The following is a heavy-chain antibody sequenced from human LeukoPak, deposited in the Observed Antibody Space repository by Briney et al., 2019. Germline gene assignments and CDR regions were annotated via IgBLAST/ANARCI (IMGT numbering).Heavy chain of an antibody. CDR2: IYTSGST. CDR3: ARDDFTRYYSGGSCYFDAFDI. J-gene: IGHJ3*02. D-gene: IGHD2-15*01. CDR1: GGSISSYY. Sequence: SETLSLTCTVSGGSISSYYWSWIRQPAGKGLEWIGRIYTSGSTNYNASLKSRVTMSVDTSKNQFSLKLSSVTAADTAVYYCARDDFTRYYSGGSCYFDAFDIWGQGTMVTVSS. V-gene: IGHV4-4*07.